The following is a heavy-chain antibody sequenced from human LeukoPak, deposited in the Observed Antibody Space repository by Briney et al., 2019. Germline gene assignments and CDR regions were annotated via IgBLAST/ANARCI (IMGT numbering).Heavy chain of an antibody. CDR3: ARVRRITMVRGAPYYFDY. V-gene: IGHV1-46*01. J-gene: IGHJ4*02. CDR1: GYTFTSYY. D-gene: IGHD3-10*01. Sequence: ASVKVSCKASGYTFTSYYMHWVRQAPGQGLEWMGIINPSGGSTSYAQKFQGRVTMTRDMSTSTVYMELSSLRSEDTAVYYCARVRRITMVRGAPYYFDYWGQGTLVTVSS. CDR2: INPSGGST.